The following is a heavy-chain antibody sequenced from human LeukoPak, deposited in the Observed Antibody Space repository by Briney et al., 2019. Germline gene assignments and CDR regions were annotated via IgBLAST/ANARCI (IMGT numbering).Heavy chain of an antibody. J-gene: IGHJ4*02. Sequence: ASVKVSCKASGYTFTSYGISWVRQAPGQGLEWMGWISAYNGNTNYAQKLQGRVTMTTDTSTSTAYMELRSLRSDDTAVYYCARTYYYGSGSYRPDYWGQGTLVTVSS. CDR2: ISAYNGNT. V-gene: IGHV1-18*01. CDR1: GYTFTSYG. CDR3: ARTYYYGSGSYRPDY. D-gene: IGHD3-10*01.